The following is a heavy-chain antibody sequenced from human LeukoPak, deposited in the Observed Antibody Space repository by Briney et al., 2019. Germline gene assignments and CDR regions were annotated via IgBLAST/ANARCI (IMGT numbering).Heavy chain of an antibody. J-gene: IGHJ4*02. V-gene: IGHV3-48*03. CDR1: GFTVNIYE. D-gene: IGHD1-26*01. CDR2: ISNSGTTI. Sequence: GGSLRLSCAASGFTVNIYEMNWVRQAPGMGLEWVSYISNSGTTIYYADSVKGRFTISRDNAKKSLYLRMNSLRVEDTAVYYCARGGGSYPFFDHWGQGALVTVSS. CDR3: ARGGGSYPFFDH.